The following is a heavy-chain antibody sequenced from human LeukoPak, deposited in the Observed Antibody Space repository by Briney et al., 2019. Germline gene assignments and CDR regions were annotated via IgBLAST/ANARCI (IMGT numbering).Heavy chain of an antibody. CDR1: GGSISSYY. CDR3: ARLGSTVVWDYYYGMDA. V-gene: IGHV4-59*08. D-gene: IGHD4-23*01. J-gene: IGHJ6*02. CDR2: IYYSGST. Sequence: PSETLSLTCTVSGGSISSYYRSWIRQPPGKGLEWIGYIYYSGSTNYNPSLKSRVTISVDTSKNQFSLKLSSVTAADTAVYYCARLGSTVVWDYYYGMDAWGQGTTVTVSS.